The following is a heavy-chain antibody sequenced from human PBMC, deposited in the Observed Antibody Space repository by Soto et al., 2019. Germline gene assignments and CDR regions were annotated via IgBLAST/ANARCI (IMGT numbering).Heavy chain of an antibody. CDR3: VKDREGVLTGD. Sequence: XGSLRLSCSAAGFTFSSYAMHWVRQAPGKGLEYVSAISSNGGSTYYADSVKGRFTISRDNSKNTLYLQMSSLRAEDTAVYYCVKDREGVLTGDWGQGTLVTVSS. D-gene: IGHD3-9*01. CDR2: ISSNGGST. V-gene: IGHV3-64D*06. CDR1: GFTFSSYA. J-gene: IGHJ4*02.